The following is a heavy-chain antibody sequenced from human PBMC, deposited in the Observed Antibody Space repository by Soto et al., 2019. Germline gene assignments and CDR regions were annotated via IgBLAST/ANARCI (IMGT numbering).Heavy chain of an antibody. CDR3: ARQINGATTAPKVQNDFES. CDR2: IDPSDSQT. J-gene: IGHJ4*02. Sequence: GESLKISCKGSGYSFAGYWINWARQKPGKGLEWMGRIDPSDSQTYYSPSFRGHVTISVTKSITTVFLQWSSLRDSDTALYYCARQINGATTAPKVQNDFESWGQGTPGASSS. D-gene: IGHD1-26*01. V-gene: IGHV5-10-1*01. CDR1: GYSFAGYW.